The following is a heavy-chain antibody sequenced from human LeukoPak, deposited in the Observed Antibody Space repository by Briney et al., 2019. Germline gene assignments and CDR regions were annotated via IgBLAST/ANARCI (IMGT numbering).Heavy chain of an antibody. Sequence: GESLKISCKDSGNSFTTYWIAWVRQMPGKGLEWTGIINPGDSDVRYSPSFQGQVTISADKSITTAFLQWSSLKASDTAMYYCARLNGGFDYWGQGTLVTVSS. CDR2: INPGDSDV. J-gene: IGHJ4*02. D-gene: IGHD2-8*01. CDR1: GNSFTTYW. V-gene: IGHV5-51*01. CDR3: ARLNGGFDY.